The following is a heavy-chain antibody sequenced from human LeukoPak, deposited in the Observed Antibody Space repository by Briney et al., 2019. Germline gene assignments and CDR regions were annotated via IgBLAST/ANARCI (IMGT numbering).Heavy chain of an antibody. J-gene: IGHJ5*02. V-gene: IGHV3-53*01. Sequence: PGGSLRLSCAASGFTVSSNYMSWVRQAPGKGLEWVSVIYSGGSTYYADSVKGRFTISRDNSKNTLYLQMNSLRAEDTAVYYCARFRRGIAVAANWFDPWGQGTLVTVSS. CDR2: IYSGGST. CDR3: ARFRRGIAVAANWFDP. D-gene: IGHD6-19*01. CDR1: GFTVSSNY.